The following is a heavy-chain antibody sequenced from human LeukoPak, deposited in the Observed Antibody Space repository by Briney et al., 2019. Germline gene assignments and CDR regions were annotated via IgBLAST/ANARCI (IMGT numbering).Heavy chain of an antibody. V-gene: IGHV1-2*02. CDR2: INPNSGGT. CDR3: ARDLRVYYYYMDV. Sequence: ASVKVSCKASGYTFTSYDINWVRQAPGQGLEWMGWINPNSGGTNYAQKFQGRVTMTRDTSISTAYMELSRLRSDDTAVYYCARDLRVYYYYMDVWGKGTTVTVSS. CDR1: GYTFTSYD. J-gene: IGHJ6*03.